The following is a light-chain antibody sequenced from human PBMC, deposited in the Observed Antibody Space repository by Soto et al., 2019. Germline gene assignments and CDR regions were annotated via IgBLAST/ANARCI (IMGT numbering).Light chain of an antibody. CDR1: TGAVTSGHY. V-gene: IGLV7-46*01. CDR3: LLPYSGARG. J-gene: IGLJ2*01. Sequence: QAVVTQEPSLTVSPGGTVTLTCGSSTGAVTSGHYPYWFQQKPGQAPRTLIYDTSNKHSWTPARFSGSLLGGKAALTLSGAQPEDEAEYYCLLPYSGARGFGGGPQLTFL. CDR2: DTS.